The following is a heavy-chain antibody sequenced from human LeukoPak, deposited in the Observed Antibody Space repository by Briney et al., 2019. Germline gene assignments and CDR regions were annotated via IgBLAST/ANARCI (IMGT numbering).Heavy chain of an antibody. D-gene: IGHD6-13*01. CDR3: AKELAAAPRNY. CDR1: GFTFSSYS. J-gene: IGHJ4*02. CDR2: ISSSSSYI. Sequence: GGSLRLSCAASGFTFSSYSMNWVRQAPGKGLEWVSSISSSSSYIYYADSVKGRFTISRDDSKNTLYLQMNSLRAEDTAVYYCAKELAAAPRNYWGQGTLVTVSS. V-gene: IGHV3-21*01.